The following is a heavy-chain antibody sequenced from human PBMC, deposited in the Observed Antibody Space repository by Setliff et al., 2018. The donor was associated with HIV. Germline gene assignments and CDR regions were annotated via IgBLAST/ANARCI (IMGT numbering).Heavy chain of an antibody. CDR2: ISAYNGNT. J-gene: IGHJ1*01. Sequence: ASVKVSCKASGYIFTSYGISWVRQAPGQGLEWMGWISAYNGNTNYAQKFQGRVSMTNDTSTSTAYMGLRSLRPDDTAVYFCARDPSSGIYYDSSGQYFQNWGQGTLVTVSS. V-gene: IGHV1-18*01. CDR3: ARDPSSGIYYDSSGQYFQN. CDR1: GYIFTSYG. D-gene: IGHD3-22*01.